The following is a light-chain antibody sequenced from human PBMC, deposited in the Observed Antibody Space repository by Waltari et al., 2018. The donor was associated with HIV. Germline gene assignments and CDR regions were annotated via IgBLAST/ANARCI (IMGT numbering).Light chain of an antibody. V-gene: IGLV1-40*01. Sequence: QFVLTQPPSVSGAPGQRVTLSCTGTSPNIGAGYDVHWYQQIPGRAPKLLIYGNNNRPPGVPARFSGSKSGTSASLAITGLQAEDEADYYCQSYDSSLSGSGVVFGGGTKLTVL. CDR2: GNN. J-gene: IGLJ2*01. CDR1: SPNIGAGYD. CDR3: QSYDSSLSGSGVV.